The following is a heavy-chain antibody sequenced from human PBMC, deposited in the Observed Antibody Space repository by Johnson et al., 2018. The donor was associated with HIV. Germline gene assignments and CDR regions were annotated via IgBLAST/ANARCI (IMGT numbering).Heavy chain of an antibody. CDR1: GFTFSDYY. V-gene: IGHV3-11*04. Sequence: QVRLVESGGGLVKPGGSLRLSCAASGFTFSDYYMSWIRQAPGKGLEWVSYISSSGSTIYYADSVKGRFTISGDHAKNSLYLQMNSLRAEETAVYYCARSTYCGGDCYSVAFDIWGQGTMVTVSS. CDR2: ISSSGSTI. D-gene: IGHD2-21*01. CDR3: ARSTYCGGDCYSVAFDI. J-gene: IGHJ3*02.